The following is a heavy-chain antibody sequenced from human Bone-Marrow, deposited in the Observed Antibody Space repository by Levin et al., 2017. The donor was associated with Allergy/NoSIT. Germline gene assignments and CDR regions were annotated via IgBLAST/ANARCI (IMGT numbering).Heavy chain of an antibody. V-gene: IGHV3-11*03. CDR2: ISGSSSYT. J-gene: IGHJ4*02. CDR3: ARTPGRYSFDY. D-gene: IGHD1-26*01. Sequence: SCAASGWTFSDYYMSWIRQAPGKGREWVSYISGSSSYTNYADSVKGRFTISRDNAKNSLYLQMNSLRAEDTAVYYCARTPGRYSFDYWGQGTLVTVSS. CDR1: GWTFSDYY.